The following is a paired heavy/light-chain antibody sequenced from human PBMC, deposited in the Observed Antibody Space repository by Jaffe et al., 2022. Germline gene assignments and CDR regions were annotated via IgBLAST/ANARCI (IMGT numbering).Light chain of an antibody. CDR2: SNN. CDR3: AAWDDSLNRV. Sequence: QSVLTQPPSASGTPGQRVTISCSGSSSNIGSNTVNWYQQLPGTAPKLLIYSNNQRPSGVPDRFSGSKSGTSASLAISGLQSEDEADYYCAAWDDSLNRVFGTGTKVTVL. J-gene: IGLJ1*01. V-gene: IGLV1-44*01. CDR1: SSNIGSNT.
Heavy chain of an antibody. D-gene: IGHD2-15*01. CDR2: ISSSGSTI. V-gene: IGHV3-48*03. CDR1: GFTFSSYE. CDR3: ARDSLRYCSGGSCYWGYFDY. J-gene: IGHJ4*02. Sequence: EVQLVESGGGLVQPGGSLRLSCAASGFTFSSYEMNWVRQAPGKGLEWVSYISSSGSTIYYADSVKGRFTISRDNAKNSLYLQMNSLRAEDTAVYYCARDSLRYCSGGSCYWGYFDYWGQGTLVTVSS.